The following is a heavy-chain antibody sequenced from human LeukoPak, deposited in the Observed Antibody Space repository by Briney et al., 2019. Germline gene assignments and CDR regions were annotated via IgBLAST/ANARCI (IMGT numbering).Heavy chain of an antibody. J-gene: IGHJ4*02. CDR2: INYSGST. D-gene: IGHD2-15*01. CDR3: ARGKTLCSGGSCYVLDFDY. CDR1: GGSFSGYY. Sequence: SETLSLTCAVSGGSFSGYYWTWIRQPPGKGLEWIGEINYSGSTNYNPSLKSRVTISVDTSKNQFSLKLSSVTAADTAVYYCARGKTLCSGGSCYVLDFDYWGQGTLVTVSS. V-gene: IGHV4-34*01.